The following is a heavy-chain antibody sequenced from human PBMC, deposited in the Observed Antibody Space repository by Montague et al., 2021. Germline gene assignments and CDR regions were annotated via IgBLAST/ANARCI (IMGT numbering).Heavy chain of an antibody. J-gene: IGHJ4*02. Sequence: SETLSLTCTVSGGSVSSGNYYWAWIRQPPGKRLEFVGRIYYSGGTHYYISSLTSRVTISVDTSNNQFSLILRSVTAADTAIYYCARDYYNSPVHIDVWGQGSLVTVSA. CDR2: IYYSGGTH. CDR3: ARDYYNSPVHIDV. V-gene: IGHV4-61*01. CDR1: GGSVSSGNYY. D-gene: IGHD5-24*01.